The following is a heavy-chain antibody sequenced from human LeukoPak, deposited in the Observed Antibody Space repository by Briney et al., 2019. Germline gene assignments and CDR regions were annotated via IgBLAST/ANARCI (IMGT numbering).Heavy chain of an antibody. Sequence: GGSLRLSCTASGFTFRSYAMHWVRQAPGKGLEWVAGVLADGSRRGYADSVKGRFTISRDNSKNTLSLQMNSLTADDTAVYYCAGDSGGPVDYWGQGTLVTVSS. CDR1: GFTFRSYA. J-gene: IGHJ4*02. D-gene: IGHD2-15*01. CDR3: AGDSGGPVDY. V-gene: IGHV3-33*01. CDR2: VLADGSRR.